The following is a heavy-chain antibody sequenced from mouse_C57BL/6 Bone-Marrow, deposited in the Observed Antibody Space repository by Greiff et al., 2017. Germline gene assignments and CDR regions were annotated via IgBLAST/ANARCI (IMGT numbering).Heavy chain of an antibody. D-gene: IGHD1-1*01. CDR1: GYTFTDYY. CDR3: AREFITTVVAYLYWYFDV. Sequence: VQLQQSGPELVKPGASVKISCKASGYTFTDYYMNWVKQSHGKSLEWIGDINPNNGGTSYNQKFKGKATLTVDKSSSTAYMELRSLTSEDSAVYYCAREFITTVVAYLYWYFDVWGTGTTVTVSS. CDR2: INPNNGGT. J-gene: IGHJ1*03. V-gene: IGHV1-26*01.